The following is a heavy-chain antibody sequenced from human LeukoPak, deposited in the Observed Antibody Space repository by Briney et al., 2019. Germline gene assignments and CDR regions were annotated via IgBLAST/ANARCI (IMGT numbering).Heavy chain of an antibody. CDR3: ARDPSSGYYLYFDY. J-gene: IGHJ4*02. Sequence: GGSLRLSCAASNFTFNSYGMSWVRQAPGKGLEWVASVRPDGRDKYYADSVKGRFTISRDNSKNTLYLQMNSLRPDDTAVYYCARDPSSGYYLYFDYWGQGTLLTVSS. CDR1: NFTFNSYG. V-gene: IGHV3-30*02. CDR2: VRPDGRDK. D-gene: IGHD3-22*01.